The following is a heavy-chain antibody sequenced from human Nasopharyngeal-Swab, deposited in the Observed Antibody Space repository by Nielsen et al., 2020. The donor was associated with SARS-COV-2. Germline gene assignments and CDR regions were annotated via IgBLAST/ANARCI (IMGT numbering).Heavy chain of an antibody. D-gene: IGHD1-14*01. J-gene: IGHJ6*03. CDR3: ARDPTPLNHYYYYYMDV. CDR2: IYYSGST. Sequence: WIRQPPGKGLEWIGYIYYSGSTYYNPSLKSRVTISVDTSKNQFSLKLSSVTAADTAVYYCARDPTPLNHYYYYYMDVWGKGTTVTVSS. V-gene: IGHV4-30-4*01.